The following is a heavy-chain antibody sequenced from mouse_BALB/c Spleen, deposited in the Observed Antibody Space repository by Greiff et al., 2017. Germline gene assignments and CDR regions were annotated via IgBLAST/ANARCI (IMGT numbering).Heavy chain of an antibody. J-gene: IGHJ4*01. Sequence: VHLVESGPELVKPGASVKMSCKASGYTFTDYVISWVKQRTGQGLEWIGEIYPGSGSTYYNEKFKGKATLTADKSSNTAYMQLSSLTSEDSAVYFCARYGNYDAMDYWGQGTSATVSS. CDR1: GYTFTDYV. D-gene: IGHD2-10*02. V-gene: IGHV1-77*01. CDR3: ARYGNYDAMDY. CDR2: IYPGSGST.